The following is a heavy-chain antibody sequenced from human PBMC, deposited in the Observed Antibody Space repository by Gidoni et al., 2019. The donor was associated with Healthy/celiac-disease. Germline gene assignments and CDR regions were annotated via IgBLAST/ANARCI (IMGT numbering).Heavy chain of an antibody. V-gene: IGHV4-34*01. CDR3: ARGKGDGRKGTGTTVYGMDV. CDR2: INHSGST. Sequence: QVQLQQWGAGLLKPSETLSLTCAVYGGSFSGYYWSWIRQPPGKGLEWIGEINHSGSTNYNPSLKSRVTISVDTSKNQFSLKLSSVTAADTAVYYCARGKGDGRKGTGTTVYGMDVWGQGTTVTVSS. CDR1: GGSFSGYY. D-gene: IGHD1-1*01. J-gene: IGHJ6*02.